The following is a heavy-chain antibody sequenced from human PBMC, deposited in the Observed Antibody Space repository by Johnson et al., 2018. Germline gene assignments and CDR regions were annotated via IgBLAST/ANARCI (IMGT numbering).Heavy chain of an antibody. D-gene: IGHD3-10*01. V-gene: IGHV3-9*01. J-gene: IGHJ6*01. CDR2: ISWNSGSI. Sequence: VQLVQSGGGLVKPGGSLRLSCAASGFTFDDYAMHWVRQAPGKGLEWVSGISWNSGSIGYADSVKGRFTISRDNAKNSLHLQMNNLRPEDTALYYCVKGHGSSRSAMDVWGQGTTVTVSS. CDR3: VKGHGSSRSAMDV. CDR1: GFTFDDYA.